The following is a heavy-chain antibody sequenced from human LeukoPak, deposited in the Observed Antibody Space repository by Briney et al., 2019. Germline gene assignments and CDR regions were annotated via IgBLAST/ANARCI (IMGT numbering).Heavy chain of an antibody. CDR3: AKGVYLGYYYMDV. CDR1: GFTFDDYA. D-gene: IGHD3-16*01. V-gene: IGHV3-9*01. J-gene: IGHJ6*03. CDR2: ISWNSGSI. Sequence: QPGGSLRLSCAASGFTFDDYAMHWVRQAPGKGLEWVSGISWNSGSIGYADSVKGRFTISRDNAKNSLYLQMSSLRAEDTALYYCAKGVYLGYYYMDVWGKGTTVTISS.